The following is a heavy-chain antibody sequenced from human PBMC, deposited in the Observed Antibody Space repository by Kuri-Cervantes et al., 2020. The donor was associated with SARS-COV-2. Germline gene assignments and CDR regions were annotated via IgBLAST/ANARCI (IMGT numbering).Heavy chain of an antibody. Sequence: SETLSLTCAVYGGSLSAYYWSWIRQPPGKGLVWIGEINHSGSTNYNPSLKSRVTISVDTSKNQFSLKLSTVTAADTAVYYCARGVGAAVAGTLITIYYYYGMDVWGQGTTVTVSS. V-gene: IGHV4-34*01. D-gene: IGHD6-19*01. CDR2: INHSGST. CDR1: GGSLSAYY. J-gene: IGHJ6*02. CDR3: ARGVGAAVAGTLITIYYYYGMDV.